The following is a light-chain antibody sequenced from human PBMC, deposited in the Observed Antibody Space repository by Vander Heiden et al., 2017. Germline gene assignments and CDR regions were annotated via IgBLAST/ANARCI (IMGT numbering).Light chain of an antibody. CDR1: QSVGSN. CDR3: QQYNNWPRT. V-gene: IGKV3-15*01. J-gene: IGKJ1*01. CDR2: DAS. Sequence: EIVMTQSPATLSVSPGERATLSCRASQSVGSNLAWYQQKPGQAPRLLIYDASTRDTAIPARFSGSGSGTEFTLTINSLQSEDFAVYYCQQYNNWPRTFGQGTRWKSN.